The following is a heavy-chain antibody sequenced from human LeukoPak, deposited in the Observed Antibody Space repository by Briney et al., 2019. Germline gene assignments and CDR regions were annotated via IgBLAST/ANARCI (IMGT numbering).Heavy chain of an antibody. V-gene: IGHV1-2*02. CDR2: INPNSGDT. D-gene: IGHD1-26*01. Sequence: ASVKVSCKASGYTFTGYYIQWVRQAPGQGLEWMGCINPNSGDTNSAQKFQGRVTMTRDTSISTAYMELTRLKSDDTAVYYCARVRFGATGYDALDIWGQGTMVTVSS. CDR1: GYTFTGYY. CDR3: ARVRFGATGYDALDI. J-gene: IGHJ3*02.